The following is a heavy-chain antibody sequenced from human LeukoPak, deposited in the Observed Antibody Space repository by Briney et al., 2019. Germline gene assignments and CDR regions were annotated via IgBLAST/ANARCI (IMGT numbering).Heavy chain of an antibody. Sequence: PGGSLRLSCAASGFTFSTYAMHWVRQAPGKGLEWVAVISYDGSNKYYADSVKGRFTISRDNSKNTLYLQMNSLRAEDTAVYYCARESVSGSYYSYWGQGTLVTVSS. CDR1: GFTFSTYA. V-gene: IGHV3-30-3*01. CDR3: ARESVSGSYYSY. CDR2: ISYDGSNK. D-gene: IGHD1-26*01. J-gene: IGHJ4*02.